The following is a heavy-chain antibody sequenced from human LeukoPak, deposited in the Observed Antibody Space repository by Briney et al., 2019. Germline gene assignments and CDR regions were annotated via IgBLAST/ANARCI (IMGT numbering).Heavy chain of an antibody. J-gene: IGHJ4*02. CDR1: GGSISSGGYY. CDR3: ARGQMPKPSFDY. Sequence: SETLSLTCTLSGGSISSGGYYWSWIRQHPGKVLEWIGYIYYSGSTYYNPSLKSRVTISVDTSKSQFSLKLSSVTAADTAVYYCARGQMPKPSFDYWGQGTLVTVSS. CDR2: IYYSGST. D-gene: IGHD2-2*01. V-gene: IGHV4-31*03.